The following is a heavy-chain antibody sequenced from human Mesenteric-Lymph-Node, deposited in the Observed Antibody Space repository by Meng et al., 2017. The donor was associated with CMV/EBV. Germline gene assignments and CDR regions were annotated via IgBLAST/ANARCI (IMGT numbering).Heavy chain of an antibody. V-gene: IGHV3-30*02. J-gene: IGHJ4*02. CDR3: ANERSPWIAALYYFDY. CDR2: IRYDGSRE. D-gene: IGHD6-6*01. CDR1: GFTFSNFW. Sequence: GESLKISCAASGFTFSNFWMSWVRQAPGKGLEWVAFIRYDGSRESYADSVKGRFTISRDNSKNTLYLQMNSLKADDTAIYYCANERSPWIAALYYFDYWGQGTLVTVSS.